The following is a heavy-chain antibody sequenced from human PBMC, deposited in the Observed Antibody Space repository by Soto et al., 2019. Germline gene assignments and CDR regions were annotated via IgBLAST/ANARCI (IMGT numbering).Heavy chain of an antibody. CDR2: IKQDGSDK. D-gene: IGHD2-2*01. CDR3: ARDRCTSATCFPDY. CDR1: GFALNTYW. V-gene: IGHV3-7*01. Sequence: EVQLVESGGGLVQPGGSLRLSCAASGFALNTYWMTWVRQAPGKGLEWVANIKQDGSDKYYVDSVKGRFTISRDNAQNSLHLQMNILRAEDTAVYYCARDRCTSATCFPDYWGQGTLVTVSS. J-gene: IGHJ4*02.